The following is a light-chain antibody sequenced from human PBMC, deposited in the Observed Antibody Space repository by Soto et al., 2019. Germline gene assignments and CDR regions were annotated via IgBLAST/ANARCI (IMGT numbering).Light chain of an antibody. CDR2: KAT. J-gene: IGKJ2*01. CDR3: QQYNEFQYT. V-gene: IGKV1-5*03. Sequence: DIQMTQSPSSLSASVGDRVTITCRASQTISSRLAWYQQKPGQAPKLLIHKATNLQTGVASRFSGSGSGTEFSLTISSLQPDDFAVYYCQQYNEFQYTFGQGTRLDI. CDR1: QTISSR.